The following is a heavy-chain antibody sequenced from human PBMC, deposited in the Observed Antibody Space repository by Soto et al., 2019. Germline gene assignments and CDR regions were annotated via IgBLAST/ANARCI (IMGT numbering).Heavy chain of an antibody. D-gene: IGHD1-20*01. Sequence: PSANLCLTWRVSGDAISSYYWTWIRQHPGKGLEWSGYIYYSGSTNDNPSLKSRVTISVDTSKNQFSLKLSSVTAADTAVYYCARDVTGTAEYSGQGTLVTGSS. V-gene: IGHV4-59*01. CDR3: ARDVTGTAEY. CDR2: IYYSGST. J-gene: IGHJ4*01. CDR1: GDAISSYY.